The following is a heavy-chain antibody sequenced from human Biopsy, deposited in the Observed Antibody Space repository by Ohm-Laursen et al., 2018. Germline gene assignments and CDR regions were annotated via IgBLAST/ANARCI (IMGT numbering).Heavy chain of an antibody. Sequence: GSSVKVSCKASGYTFISYGISWVRQAPGHGLEWMGWINPYNDDTHYAQKVQGRVTMTTDTSTNTAYMELRSLKSDDTALYYCALGGMLFLEWPGDFFKSWGQGTLVTVSS. CDR2: INPYNDDT. D-gene: IGHD3-3*01. CDR3: ALGGMLFLEWPGDFFKS. CDR1: GYTFISYG. V-gene: IGHV1-18*01. J-gene: IGHJ4*02.